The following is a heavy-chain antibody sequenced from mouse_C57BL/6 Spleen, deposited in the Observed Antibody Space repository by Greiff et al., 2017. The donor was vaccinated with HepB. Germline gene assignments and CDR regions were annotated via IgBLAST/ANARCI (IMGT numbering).Heavy chain of an antibody. D-gene: IGHD1-2*01. V-gene: IGHV5-17*01. Sequence: DVKLVESGGGLVKPGGSLKLSCAASGFTFSDYGMHWVRQAPEKGLEWVAYISSGSSTIYYADTVKGRFTISRDNAKNTLFLQMTSLRSEDTAMYYCARSLLRRYAMDYWGQGTSVTVSS. CDR1: GFTFSDYG. CDR3: ARSLLRRYAMDY. J-gene: IGHJ4*01. CDR2: ISSGSSTI.